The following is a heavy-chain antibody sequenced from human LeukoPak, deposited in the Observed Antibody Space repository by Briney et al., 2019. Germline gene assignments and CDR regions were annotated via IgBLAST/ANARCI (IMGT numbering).Heavy chain of an antibody. D-gene: IGHD6-13*01. CDR1: GGSISSSDYY. CDR2: IYYSGST. Sequence: SETLSLTCTVSGGSISSSDYYWGWIRQPPGKGLERIGSIYYSGSTYYNPSLKSRVTISVDTSKNQFSLKLSSVTAADTAVYYCARDLIGVRYIAAPFDYWGQGTLVTVSS. CDR3: ARDLIGVRYIAAPFDY. J-gene: IGHJ4*02. V-gene: IGHV4-39*07.